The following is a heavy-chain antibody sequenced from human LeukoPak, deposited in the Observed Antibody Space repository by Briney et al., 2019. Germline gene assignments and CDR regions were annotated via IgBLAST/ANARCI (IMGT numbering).Heavy chain of an antibody. Sequence: ASVKVSFKSSVYTLTGYYMHWVRQAPGQGLEWMGWINPNSGGTNYAQKFQGRVTMTRATSIRTAYMELSRLRSNDTAVYYCARLDLNYDFWSGYFYEWFDPWGQGTLVTVSS. CDR2: INPNSGGT. J-gene: IGHJ5*02. CDR1: VYTLTGYY. CDR3: ARLDLNYDFWSGYFYEWFDP. D-gene: IGHD3-3*01. V-gene: IGHV1-2*02.